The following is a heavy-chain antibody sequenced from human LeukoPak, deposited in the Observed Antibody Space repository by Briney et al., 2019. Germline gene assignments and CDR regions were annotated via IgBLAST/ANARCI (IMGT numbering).Heavy chain of an antibody. CDR3: TRDRSSGYPGSFDY. V-gene: IGHV3-48*02. Sequence: GGSLRLSCAASGFTFSSYNMNWVRQAPGKGLEWVSYISSSSITIYYTDSLKGRFTISRDNAKSSLYLQMDSLRDEDTAVYYCTRDRSSGYPGSFDYWGQGILVTVSS. CDR1: GFTFSSYN. D-gene: IGHD3-22*01. J-gene: IGHJ4*02. CDR2: ISSSSITI.